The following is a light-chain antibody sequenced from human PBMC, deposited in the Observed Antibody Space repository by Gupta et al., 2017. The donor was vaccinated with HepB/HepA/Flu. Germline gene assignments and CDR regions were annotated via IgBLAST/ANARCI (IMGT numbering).Light chain of an antibody. CDR3: HHLCTSWT. J-gene: IGKJ1*01. CDR1: QSVNSDY. CDR2: ATS. Sequence: EMVLTQSPGTLSLSPGERVTLSCRASQSVNSDYLAWYQQKPGHAPRLLIYATSTRAAGDSEGFSGGGYETDFTLSSSRRQYEDVAVYYAHHLCTSWTFGQGTKVEV. V-gene: IGKV3D-20*02.